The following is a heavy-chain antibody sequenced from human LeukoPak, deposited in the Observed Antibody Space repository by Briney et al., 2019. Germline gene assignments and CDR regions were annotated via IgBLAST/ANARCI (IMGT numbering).Heavy chain of an antibody. J-gene: IGHJ6*02. Sequence: SETLSLTCTVSGGSISSYYWSWIRQPPGKGLEWIGYIYYSGSTNYNPSLKSRVTISVDTSKNQFSLKLSSVTAVDTAVYYCAREGTRTGSQPSGGMDVWGQGTTVTVSS. CDR3: AREGTRTGSQPSGGMDV. D-gene: IGHD3-10*01. V-gene: IGHV4-59*01. CDR2: IYYSGST. CDR1: GGSISSYY.